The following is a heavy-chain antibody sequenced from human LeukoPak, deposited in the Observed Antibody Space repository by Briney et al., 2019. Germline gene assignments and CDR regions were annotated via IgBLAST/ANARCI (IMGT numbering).Heavy chain of an antibody. J-gene: IGHJ4*02. Sequence: RSSVKVSCKASGYTFTSYGISWVRQAPGQGLEWMGWISAYNGNKNYAQKLQGRVTMTTDTSTSTAYMELRSLRSDDTAVYYCARDLKMYYYDSSGYSDFDYWGQGTLVTVSS. V-gene: IGHV1-18*01. CDR2: ISAYNGNK. CDR1: GYTFTSYG. D-gene: IGHD3-22*01. CDR3: ARDLKMYYYDSSGYSDFDY.